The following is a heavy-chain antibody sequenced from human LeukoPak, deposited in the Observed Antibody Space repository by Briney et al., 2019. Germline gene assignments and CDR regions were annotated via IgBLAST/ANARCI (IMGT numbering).Heavy chain of an antibody. CDR3: ATVGGMTTVSTGTLIY. D-gene: IGHD4-17*01. Sequence: GGSLRLSCAASVLTFSSYAMSWVRQAPGKGLEWVSAISGSGGSTYYADSVKGRFTISRYNSTNTLYLQMNSLRAEDTAAYYCATVGGMTTVSTGTLIYWGQGTLVTVSS. V-gene: IGHV3-23*01. CDR2: ISGSGGST. CDR1: VLTFSSYA. J-gene: IGHJ4*02.